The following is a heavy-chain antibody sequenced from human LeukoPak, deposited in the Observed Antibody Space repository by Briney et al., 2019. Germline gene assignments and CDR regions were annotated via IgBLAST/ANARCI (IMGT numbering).Heavy chain of an antibody. D-gene: IGHD6-19*01. V-gene: IGHV3-9*01. J-gene: IGHJ5*02. Sequence: PGGSLRLSCAASGFRFDGHAMHWVRQAPGKGLEWVSGISWKSDTRGYADSVKGRFTISRDNAKNSLYLQMNSLRPEDTALYYCAKDGRGSGWYSGNWFDPWGQGTLVIVSS. CDR2: ISWKSDTR. CDR1: GFRFDGHA. CDR3: AKDGRGSGWYSGNWFDP.